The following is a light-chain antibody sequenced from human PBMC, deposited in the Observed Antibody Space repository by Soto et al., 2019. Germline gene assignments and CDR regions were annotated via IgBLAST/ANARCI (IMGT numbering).Light chain of an antibody. Sequence: DIQMTQSPSTLSASVGARVPITCRASQSISSWLAWYQQKPGKAPKLLIYDASSLESGAPSRFSGSGSGIEFTLTISSLHPDDFATYYCHQYNSYTWTFGQGTKVDIK. CDR2: DAS. CDR1: QSISSW. CDR3: HQYNSYTWT. J-gene: IGKJ1*01. V-gene: IGKV1-5*01.